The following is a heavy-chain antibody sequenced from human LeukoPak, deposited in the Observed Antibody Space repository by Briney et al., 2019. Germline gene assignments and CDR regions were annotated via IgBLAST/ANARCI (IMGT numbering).Heavy chain of an antibody. Sequence: GRSLRLSCAASGFTFSSYAMHWVRQAPGKGLEWVAVISYDGSDKYYADSVKGRFTISRDNSKNTLYLQMNSLRAEDTAVYYCARPTNYYDSSGYYYDYWGQGTLVTVSS. V-gene: IGHV3-30-3*01. J-gene: IGHJ4*02. CDR2: ISYDGSDK. CDR3: ARPTNYYDSSGYYYDY. D-gene: IGHD3-22*01. CDR1: GFTFSSYA.